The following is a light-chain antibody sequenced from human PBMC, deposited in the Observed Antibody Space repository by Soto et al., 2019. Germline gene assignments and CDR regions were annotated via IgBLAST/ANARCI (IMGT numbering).Light chain of an antibody. CDR2: GAS. Sequence: EIVLTQSPDTLSLSPRERATLSCRASQSVSRNYLAWYQHKPGQAPTLLIYGASRRTPGIPDRFSGRGSGTDFTLTISGLEPEDFAVYYCQQYGDSPRTFGQGTKVDIK. CDR3: QQYGDSPRT. V-gene: IGKV3-20*01. CDR1: QSVSRNY. J-gene: IGKJ1*01.